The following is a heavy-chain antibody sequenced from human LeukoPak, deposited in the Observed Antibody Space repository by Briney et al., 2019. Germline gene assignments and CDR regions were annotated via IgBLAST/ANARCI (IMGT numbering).Heavy chain of an antibody. Sequence: QTGGSLRLSCAASGFTFTSYAMHWVRQAPGEGLEWVSTISGSVNNTYYADSVKGRFTISRDTSKNTLYLQMNSLRAEDTALYFCAKGGYNYGLNWFDPWGQGILVTVSS. CDR1: GFTFTSYA. V-gene: IGHV3-23*01. CDR2: ISGSVNNT. CDR3: AKGGYNYGLNWFDP. J-gene: IGHJ5*02. D-gene: IGHD5-18*01.